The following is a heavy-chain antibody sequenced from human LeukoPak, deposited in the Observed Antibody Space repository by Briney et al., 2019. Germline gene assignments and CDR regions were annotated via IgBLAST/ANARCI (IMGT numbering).Heavy chain of an antibody. D-gene: IGHD3-22*01. CDR1: GGSFSGYY. CDR2: INHSGST. V-gene: IGHV4-34*01. Sequence: SETLSLTCAVYGGSFSGYYWSWIRQPPGKGPEWIGEINHSGSTNYNPSLKSRVTISVDTSKNQFSLKLSSVTAADTAVYYCAREHSSGYLYYFDYWGQGTLVTVSS. CDR3: AREHSSGYLYYFDY. J-gene: IGHJ4*02.